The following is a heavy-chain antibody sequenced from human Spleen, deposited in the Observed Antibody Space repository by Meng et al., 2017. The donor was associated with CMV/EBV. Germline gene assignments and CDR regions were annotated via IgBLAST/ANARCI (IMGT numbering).Heavy chain of an antibody. V-gene: IGHV4-30-4*08. J-gene: IGHJ4*02. Sequence: VQLQESGPGLVKPYPTRSLTCPVSGGTSGSGDYYWSWIRQPPGKGLEWIGYIYYSGSTYYNPSLKSRVTISVDTSKNQFSLKLSSVTAADTAVYYCARSTPAAAAFDYWGQGTLVTVSS. CDR2: IYYSGST. D-gene: IGHD6-13*01. CDR3: ARSTPAAAAFDY. CDR1: GGTSGSGDYY.